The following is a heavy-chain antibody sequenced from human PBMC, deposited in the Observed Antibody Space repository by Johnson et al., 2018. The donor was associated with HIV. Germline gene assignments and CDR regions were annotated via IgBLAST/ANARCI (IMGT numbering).Heavy chain of an antibody. V-gene: IGHV3-11*04. CDR1: GFTFSDYY. CDR2: ISWNSGSI. J-gene: IGHJ3*02. CDR3: ARDPSGYYLFYAFDI. Sequence: QVQLVESGGGLVQPGGSLRLSCAASGFTFSDYYMSWIRQAPGKGLEWVSGISWNSGSIGYADSVKGRFTISRDNAKNSLYLQMNSLRAEDTAVYYCARDPSGYYLFYAFDIWGQGTMVTVSS. D-gene: IGHD3-22*01.